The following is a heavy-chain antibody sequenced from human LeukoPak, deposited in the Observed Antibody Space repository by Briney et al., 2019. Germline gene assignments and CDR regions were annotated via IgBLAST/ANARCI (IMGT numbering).Heavy chain of an antibody. CDR3: ATNTDCSSTSCYWFDY. CDR1: GFTFSSYA. Sequence: PGGSLRLSCAASGFTFSSYAMSWVRQAPGKGLEWVSTIRGSGGGTFYADSVKGRFTISRDNSKNILYLQMNSLRAEDTAVYYCATNTDCSSTSCYWFDYWGQGTLVTVSS. J-gene: IGHJ4*02. D-gene: IGHD2-2*01. V-gene: IGHV3-23*01. CDR2: IRGSGGGT.